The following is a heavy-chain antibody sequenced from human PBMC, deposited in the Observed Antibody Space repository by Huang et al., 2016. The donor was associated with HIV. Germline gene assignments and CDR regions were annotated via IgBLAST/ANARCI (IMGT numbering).Heavy chain of an antibody. V-gene: IGHV3-33*04. CDR2: IRNDGMKK. J-gene: IGHJ4*02. CDR3: ARGDYYDSSGYHPGYFDY. Sequence: VQLIESGGGVVQPGKSLRLSCATSGFILSNYGMHWVRQAPGKRLMVVAFIRNDGMKKNYADSVRGRFPVGRDNGNNTLFLQMRSLGVDDTAVYYCARGDYYDSSGYHPGYFDYWGQGILVTVSS. CDR1: GFILSNYG. D-gene: IGHD3-22*01.